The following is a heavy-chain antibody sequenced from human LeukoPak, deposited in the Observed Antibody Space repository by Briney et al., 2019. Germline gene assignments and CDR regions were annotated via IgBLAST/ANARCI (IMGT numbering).Heavy chain of an antibody. Sequence: SETLSLTCAVYGGSFSGYYWSWIRQHPGKGLEWIGEINHSGSTNYNPSLKSRVTITVDTSKNQFSLKLSSVTAADTAVYYCAYCSSTSCYPRFDPWGQGTLVTVSS. CDR1: GGSFSGYY. D-gene: IGHD2-2*01. CDR2: INHSGST. J-gene: IGHJ5*02. CDR3: AYCSSTSCYPRFDP. V-gene: IGHV4-34*01.